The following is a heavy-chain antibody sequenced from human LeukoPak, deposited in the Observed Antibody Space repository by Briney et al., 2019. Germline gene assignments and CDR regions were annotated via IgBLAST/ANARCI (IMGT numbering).Heavy chain of an antibody. J-gene: IGHJ4*02. V-gene: IGHV5-51*01. Sequence: GESLKISCKGSGYSFTSYWIGWVRQMPGKGLEWMGIIYPGDSDTRYSPSFQGQVTISADKSISTAYLQWSGLKASDTAMYYCARVVLDYGGNSECYFDYWGQGTLVTVSS. CDR1: GYSFTSYW. CDR3: ARVVLDYGGNSECYFDY. CDR2: IYPGDSDT. D-gene: IGHD4-23*01.